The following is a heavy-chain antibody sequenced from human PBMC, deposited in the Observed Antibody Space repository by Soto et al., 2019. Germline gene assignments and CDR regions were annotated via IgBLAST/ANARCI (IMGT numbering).Heavy chain of an antibody. CDR1: GGSFDDFY. Sequence: QVQLQQWGAGLLRPSETLSLTCAFYGGSFDDFYWSWVRQSPGKGLEWVGEISHDGGTKYRPSLARRVSISVDTSKNQFSLHLRSVTAADTGLYYCARGQLVWYGDLTPYHRDMDVWGQGTTVTVSS. D-gene: IGHD3-10*01. CDR3: ARGQLVWYGDLTPYHRDMDV. J-gene: IGHJ6*02. CDR2: ISHDGGT. V-gene: IGHV4-34*02.